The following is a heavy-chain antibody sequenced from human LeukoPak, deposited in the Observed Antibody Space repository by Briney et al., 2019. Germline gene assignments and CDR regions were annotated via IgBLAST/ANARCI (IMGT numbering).Heavy chain of an antibody. J-gene: IGHJ4*02. CDR3: ASVSGYDRNY. D-gene: IGHD5-12*01. V-gene: IGHV4-59*01. Sequence: PSETLSLTCGVSGGSISSYYWSWIRQPPGKGLEWIGYIYYSGSTNYNPSLKSRVTISVDTSKNQFSLKLSSVTAADTAVYYCASVSGYDRNYWGQGTLVTVSS. CDR2: IYYSGST. CDR1: GGSISSYY.